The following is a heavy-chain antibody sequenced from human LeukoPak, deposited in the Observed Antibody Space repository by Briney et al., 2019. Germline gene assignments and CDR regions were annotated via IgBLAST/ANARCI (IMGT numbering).Heavy chain of an antibody. CDR1: GYTFTSYG. CDR2: ISAYNGNT. Sequence: VASVKVSCKASGYTFTSYGISWVRQAPGQGLEWMGWISAYNGNTNYAQKLQGRVTMTTDTSTSTAYMELRSLRSDDTAVYYCARDHPFGSYGGGNWFDPWGQGTLVTVSS. CDR3: ARDHPFGSYGGGNWFDP. D-gene: IGHD5-18*01. V-gene: IGHV1-18*01. J-gene: IGHJ5*02.